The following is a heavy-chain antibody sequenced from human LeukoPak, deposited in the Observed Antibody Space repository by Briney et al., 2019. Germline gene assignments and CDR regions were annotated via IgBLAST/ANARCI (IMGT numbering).Heavy chain of an antibody. V-gene: IGHV3-23*01. CDR3: ASPLVGTDDAFDI. CDR1: GFTFSSYA. Sequence: GGSLRLSCAASGFTFSSYAMSWVRQAPGKGLEWVSAISGSGGSTYYADSVKGRFTISRDNAKNSLYLQMNSLRAEDTAVYYCASPLVGTDDAFDIWGQGTMVTVSS. CDR2: ISGSGGST. J-gene: IGHJ3*02. D-gene: IGHD1-14*01.